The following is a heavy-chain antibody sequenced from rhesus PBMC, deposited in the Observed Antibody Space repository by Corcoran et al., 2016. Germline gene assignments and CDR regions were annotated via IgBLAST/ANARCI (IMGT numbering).Heavy chain of an antibody. D-gene: IGHD3-3*01. J-gene: IGHJ4*01. CDR2: SNVNSGST. V-gene: IGHV4-80*01. CDR3: ARVIWTGYSTHFDY. CDR1: GGSFRSYW. Sequence: QVQLQESGPGLVKPSETLSLTCAVSGGSFRSYWWRWIRPPPGKGMEWIGESNVNSGSTNYSPSPKRLVTISKDASKNQFSLKLSSVTAADTAVYYCARVIWTGYSTHFDYWGQGVLVTVSS.